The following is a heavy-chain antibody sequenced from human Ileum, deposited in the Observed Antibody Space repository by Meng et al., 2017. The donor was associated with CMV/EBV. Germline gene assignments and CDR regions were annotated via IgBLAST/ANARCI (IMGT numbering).Heavy chain of an antibody. J-gene: IGHJ5*02. CDR1: TFNNYP. CDR2: IIPIFGIA. Sequence: TFNNYPINWVRQAPGQGLEWVGRIIPIFGIANYGQKFQGRVTITADKSTTTAYMELSSLRSEDTAVYYCVRWASDYDFWSGDSDWFDPWGQGTLVTVSS. CDR3: VRWASDYDFWSGDSDWFDP. V-gene: IGHV1-69*02. D-gene: IGHD3-3*01.